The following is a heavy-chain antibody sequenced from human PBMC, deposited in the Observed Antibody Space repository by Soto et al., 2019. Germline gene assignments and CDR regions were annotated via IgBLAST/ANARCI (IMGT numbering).Heavy chain of an antibody. V-gene: IGHV1-18*01. CDR1: GYTFTSYG. CDR3: ARDRGVYYDFWSGYPDY. CDR2: ISAYNGNT. Sequence: GASVKVSCKASGYTFTSYGISWVRQARGQGLEWMGWISAYNGNTNYAQKLQGRVTMTTDTSTSTAYMELRSLRSDDTAVFYCARDRGVYYDFWSGYPDYWGQGTLVTVSS. D-gene: IGHD3-3*01. J-gene: IGHJ4*02.